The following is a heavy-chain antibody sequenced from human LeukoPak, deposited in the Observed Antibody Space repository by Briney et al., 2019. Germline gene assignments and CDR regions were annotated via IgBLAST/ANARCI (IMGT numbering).Heavy chain of an antibody. V-gene: IGHV1-69*13. J-gene: IGHJ6*02. D-gene: IGHD4-17*01. CDR3: ASLITVTTLEGMDF. CDR2: IIPIFGTA. CDR1: GGTFSSYA. Sequence: SVKVSCKASGGTFSSYAISWVRQAPGQGLEWMGGIIPIFGTANYAQKFQGRVTITADESTSTAYMELSSLRSEDTAVYYCASLITVTTLEGMDFWGQGTTVTVSS.